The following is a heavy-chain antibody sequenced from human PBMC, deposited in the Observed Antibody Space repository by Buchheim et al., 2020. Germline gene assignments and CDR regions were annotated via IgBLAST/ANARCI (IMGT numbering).Heavy chain of an antibody. Sequence: EVQLLESGGGLVQPGGSLRLSCAASGFTFSSYGMSWVRQAPGEGLEWVSSIFNSDDSTHYADSVKGRFTIPRDNSKSTLYLQMHSLRADDTALYYCAKAGLGSNMIFDYWGQGT. V-gene: IGHV3-23*01. CDR1: GFTFSSYG. CDR3: AKAGLGSNMIFDY. D-gene: IGHD3-16*01. CDR2: IFNSDDST. J-gene: IGHJ4*02.